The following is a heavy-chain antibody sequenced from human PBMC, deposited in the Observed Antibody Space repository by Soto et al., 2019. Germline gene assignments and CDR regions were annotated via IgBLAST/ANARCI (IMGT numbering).Heavy chain of an antibody. V-gene: IGHV1-8*01. D-gene: IGHD2-8*01. J-gene: IGHJ6*03. Sequence: ASVKVSCKASGYTFTSYDINWVQQATGQGLEWMGWMNPNSGNTGYAQKFQGRVTMTRNTSISTAYMELSSLRSEDTAVYYCARRAEGLIYYYYYMDVWGKGTTVTVSS. CDR2: MNPNSGNT. CDR1: GYTFTSYD. CDR3: ARRAEGLIYYYYYMDV.